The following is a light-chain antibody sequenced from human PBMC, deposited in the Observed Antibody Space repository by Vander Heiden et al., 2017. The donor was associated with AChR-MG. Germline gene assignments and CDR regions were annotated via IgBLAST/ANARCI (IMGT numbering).Light chain of an antibody. CDR2: GNS. V-gene: IGLV1-40*01. J-gene: IGLJ2*01. CDR3: QSYDSSLSGVV. CDR1: SPNIGAGYD. Sequence: QSVLTQPPSVSGAPGQGVTLSCTGSSPNIGAGYDVHWYQQLPGTAPKLLIYGNSNRPSGVPDRFSGSKSGTSASLAITGLQAEDEADYYCQSYDSSLSGVVFGGGTKLTVL.